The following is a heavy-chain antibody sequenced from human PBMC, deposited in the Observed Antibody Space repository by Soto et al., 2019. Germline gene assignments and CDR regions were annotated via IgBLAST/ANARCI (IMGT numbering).Heavy chain of an antibody. Sequence: LRLSCAASGFIFSRYAIHWVRQAPGKGLEWLAVISKDGNSKYYLDSVKGRFTISRDNSKNTVHLEMNSLRDEDTALYYCARSRNGAVADSFDFWGQGTLVTV. CDR3: ARSRNGAVADSFDF. J-gene: IGHJ4*02. D-gene: IGHD2-8*01. CDR1: GFIFSRYA. CDR2: ISKDGNSK. V-gene: IGHV3-30*04.